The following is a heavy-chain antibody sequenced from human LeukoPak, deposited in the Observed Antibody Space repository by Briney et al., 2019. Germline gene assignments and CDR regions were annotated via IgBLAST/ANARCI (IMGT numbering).Heavy chain of an antibody. CDR3: AILTGIAAAA. CDR2: IRSDGGNT. Sequence: GGSLRLSCAASGCTFSSYAMHWVRQAPGKGLEYVSAIRSDGGNTYYANSVKGRFTISRDNSKNTLYLQMNSLRAEDTAIYYCAILTGIAAAAWGQGTLVTVSS. D-gene: IGHD6-13*01. CDR1: GCTFSSYA. J-gene: IGHJ5*02. V-gene: IGHV3-64*01.